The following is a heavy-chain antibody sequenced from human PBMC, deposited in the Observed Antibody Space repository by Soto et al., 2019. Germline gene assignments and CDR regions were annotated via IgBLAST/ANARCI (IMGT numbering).Heavy chain of an antibody. J-gene: IGHJ6*02. D-gene: IGHD2-2*01. CDR3: AIVPRILDV. V-gene: IGHV3-48*03. CDR2: ISSSGSTI. Sequence: GGSLRLSCAASGFSFSSYEMNWVRQAPGKGLEWVSYISSSGSTIYYADSVKGRFTISRDNAKNSLYLQMNSLRAEDTAVYYCAIVPRILDVWGQGTTVTVSS. CDR1: GFSFSSYE.